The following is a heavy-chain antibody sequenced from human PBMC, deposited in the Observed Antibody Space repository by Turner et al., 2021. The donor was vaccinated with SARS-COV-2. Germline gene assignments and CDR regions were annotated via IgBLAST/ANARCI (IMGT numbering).Heavy chain of an antibody. CDR2: INPKSGYT. J-gene: IGHJ4*02. CDR3: ARVGGSGWYGS. D-gene: IGHD6-19*01. CDR1: RTTFCAYN. V-gene: IGHV1-2*02. Sequence: QVQMVQSGTEGKKPGASVKVSCETSRTTFCAYNIHWVRQAPGQGLDWMAWINPKSGYTEFAQKFQGRVTVTRDMSISTAYMGLNNLRSDDTAVYYCARVGGSGWYGSWGQGTLVTVSS.